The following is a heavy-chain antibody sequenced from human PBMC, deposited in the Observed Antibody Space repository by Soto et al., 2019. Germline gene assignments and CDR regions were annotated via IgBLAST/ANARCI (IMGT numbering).Heavy chain of an antibody. D-gene: IGHD3-22*01. Sequence: GASVKVSCKASGCTFTVYYMHWVRQAPGQGLEWMGWINPKSGGTMYPQKFQGRVTMTWDTSISTAYMALTRLRSDDTAVYYCAIDRMHFDRTGYSGRRLFDPWGQGTLVTVSS. CDR2: INPKSGGT. J-gene: IGHJ5*02. CDR3: AIDRMHFDRTGYSGRRLFDP. V-gene: IGHV1-2*02. CDR1: GCTFTVYY.